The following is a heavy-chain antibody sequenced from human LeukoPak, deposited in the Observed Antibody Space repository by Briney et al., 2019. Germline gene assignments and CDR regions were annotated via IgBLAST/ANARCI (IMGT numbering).Heavy chain of an antibody. Sequence: GASVKVSCKASGGTFSSYAISWVRQAPGQGLEWMGRIIPIFGTANYAQKFQGRVTITTDESTSTAYMELSSLRSEDTAVYYCARVPYDFWSGAFYWYFDLWGRGTLVTVSS. D-gene: IGHD3-3*01. CDR2: IIPIFGTA. CDR1: GGTFSSYA. J-gene: IGHJ2*01. CDR3: ARVPYDFWSGAFYWYFDL. V-gene: IGHV1-69*05.